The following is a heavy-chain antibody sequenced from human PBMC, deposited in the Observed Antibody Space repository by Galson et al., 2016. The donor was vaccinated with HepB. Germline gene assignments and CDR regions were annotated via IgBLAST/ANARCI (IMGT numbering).Heavy chain of an antibody. CDR1: GYSFNNYW. Sequence: SGAEVKKPGESLKISCKGSGYSFNNYWIGWVRQKPEKGLEWMGIIFPRDSDTRCSSSFQGQVTMSADKSISIAYLQWSSLKASDTAMYYCARLRVTTVEATYDHWGQGPLVPVAS. CDR3: ARLRVTTVEATYDH. D-gene: IGHD1-26*01. V-gene: IGHV5-51*01. J-gene: IGHJ4*02. CDR2: IFPRDSDT.